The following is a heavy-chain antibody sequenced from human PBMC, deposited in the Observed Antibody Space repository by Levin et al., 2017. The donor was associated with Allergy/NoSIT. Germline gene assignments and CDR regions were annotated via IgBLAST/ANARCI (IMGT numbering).Heavy chain of an antibody. CDR2: FDPEDGET. V-gene: IGHV1-24*01. CDR1: GYTLTELS. J-gene: IGHJ6*02. Sequence: GESLKISCKVSGYTLTELSMHWVRQAPGKGLEWMGGFDPEDGETIYAQKFQGRVTMTEDTSTDTAYMELSSLRSEDTAVYYCATHRGVGGGYYYDYGMDVWGQGTTVTVSS. CDR3: ATHRGVGGGYYYDYGMDV. D-gene: IGHD3-10*01.